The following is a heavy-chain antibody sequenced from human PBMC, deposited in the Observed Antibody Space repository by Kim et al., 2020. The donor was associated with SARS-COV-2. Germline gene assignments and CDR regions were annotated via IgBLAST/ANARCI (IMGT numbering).Heavy chain of an antibody. D-gene: IGHD3-10*01. CDR3: ANLPTMVRGVGRHAFDI. V-gene: IGHV3-30*18. J-gene: IGHJ3*02. CDR1: GFTFSSYG. Sequence: GGSLRLSCAASGFTFSSYGMHWVRQAPGKGLEWVAVISYDGSNKYYADSVKGRFTISRDNSKNTLYLQMNSLRAEDTAVYYCANLPTMVRGVGRHAFDIWGQGTMVTVSS. CDR2: ISYDGSNK.